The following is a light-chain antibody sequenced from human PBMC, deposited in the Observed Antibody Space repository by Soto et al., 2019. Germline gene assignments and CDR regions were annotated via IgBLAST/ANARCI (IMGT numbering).Light chain of an antibody. J-gene: IGKJ4*01. CDR1: QSFSNNY. V-gene: IGKV3-20*01. CDR2: GAS. CDR3: QQYNSYSPLT. Sequence: ESVLPQSPGTLSLSPGERSGLACVSIQSFSNNYLAWYQQKPGQAPRLLIYGASTRATDIPARFSGSGSGTEFTLTISFLQPDDFATYYCQQYNSYSPLTFGGGTMVDIK.